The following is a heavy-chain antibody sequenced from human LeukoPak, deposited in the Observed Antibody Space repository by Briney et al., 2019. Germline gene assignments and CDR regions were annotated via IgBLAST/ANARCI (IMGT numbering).Heavy chain of an antibody. CDR3: TRELDWYSGSYGGFDY. J-gene: IGHJ4*02. V-gene: IGHV3-49*03. CDR1: GFTFGDYA. CDR2: IRSKAYGGTT. Sequence: PGGSLRLSCTASGFTFGDYAMSWFRQAPGKGLEWVGFIRSKAYGGTTEYAESVKGRFTISRDDSKSIAYLQMNSLKTEDTAVYYCTRELDWYSGSYGGFDYWGQGTLVTVSS. D-gene: IGHD1-26*01.